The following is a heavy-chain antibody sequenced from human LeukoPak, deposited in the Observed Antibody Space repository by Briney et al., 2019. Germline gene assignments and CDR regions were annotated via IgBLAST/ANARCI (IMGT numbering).Heavy chain of an antibody. Sequence: GGSLRLSCVASGFTFSYYWMGWVRQAPGKGLEWVATITQDGTQKYYVDSVKGRFTISRDNAENSLFLQVSSLRADDTAVYYCATEDWFRFDSWGQGTLLTVSS. D-gene: IGHD3-9*01. CDR3: ATEDWFRFDS. CDR2: ITQDGTQK. J-gene: IGHJ4*02. CDR1: GFTFSYYW. V-gene: IGHV3-7*05.